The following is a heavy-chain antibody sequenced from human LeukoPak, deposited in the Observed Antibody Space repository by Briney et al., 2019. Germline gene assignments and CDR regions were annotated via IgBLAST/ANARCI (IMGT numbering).Heavy chain of an antibody. CDR3: ARGRYNWNHNWFDP. D-gene: IGHD1-20*01. J-gene: IGHJ5*02. CDR1: GGTFSSYA. V-gene: IGHV1-69*04. CDR2: IIPILGIA. Sequence: ASVKVSCKASGGTFSSYAISWVRQAPGQGLEWMGRIIPILGIANYAQKFQGRVTITADKSTSTAYMELSSLRSEDTAVYYCARGRYNWNHNWFDPWGQGTLVTVSS.